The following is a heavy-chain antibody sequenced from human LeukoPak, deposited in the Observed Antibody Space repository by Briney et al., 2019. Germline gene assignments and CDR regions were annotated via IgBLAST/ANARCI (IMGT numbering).Heavy chain of an antibody. Sequence: PSETLSLTCTVSGGSISSSYSYWGWIRQPPGKGLEWIGEIKLGGGTNYNPSLKSRVTISLDTSKNQFSLHLKSVTAADTAVYYCARGIVLKLYAVLDSWGQGTLVTVSS. CDR3: ARGIVLKLYAVLDS. CDR1: GGSISSSYSY. J-gene: IGHJ4*02. D-gene: IGHD2-8*01. V-gene: IGHV4-39*07. CDR2: IKLGGGT.